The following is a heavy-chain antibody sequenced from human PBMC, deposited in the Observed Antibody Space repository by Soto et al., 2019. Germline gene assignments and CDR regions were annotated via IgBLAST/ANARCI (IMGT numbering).Heavy chain of an antibody. J-gene: IGHJ4*02. Sequence: PGGSPRLSCVVSGRTFRSYAMSWVRQAPGKGLEWVSGISGGGAGTYYADSVKGRFTISRDPSTTTLFLDMYSLGAEDTAIYYCAKGRKPDHDDGLCAFDSWRQGVLVTVSS. CDR1: GRTFRSYA. CDR3: AKGRKPDHDDGLCAFDS. D-gene: IGHD3-3*01. V-gene: IGHV3-23*01. CDR2: ISGGGAGT.